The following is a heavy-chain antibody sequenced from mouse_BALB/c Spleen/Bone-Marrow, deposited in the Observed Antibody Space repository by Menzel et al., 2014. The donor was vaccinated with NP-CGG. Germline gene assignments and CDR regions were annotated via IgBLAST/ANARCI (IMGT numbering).Heavy chain of an antibody. J-gene: IGHJ2*01. D-gene: IGHD2-1*01. V-gene: IGHV1-82*01. CDR3: ARGGNYRFDY. CDR2: IYPGDGDT. Sequence: VQLQQSGPELVKPGASMKISCKASGYAFSSSWMNWVKQRPGQGLEWIGRIYPGDGDTNYNGKFKGKATLTADKSSSTAYMQLSSLTSVDSAVYFCARGGNYRFDYWGQGTALTVSS. CDR1: GYAFSSSW.